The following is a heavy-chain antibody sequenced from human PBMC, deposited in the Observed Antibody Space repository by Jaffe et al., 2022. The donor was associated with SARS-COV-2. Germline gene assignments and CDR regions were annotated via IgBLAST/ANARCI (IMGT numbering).Heavy chain of an antibody. CDR1: GYIFTNYW. Sequence: EVQLVQSGAEVKKPGESLKISCKGSGYIFTNYWIGWVRQMPGKGLEWMGIIYPGDSDTRYSPSFQGQVTISADKFISTAYLQWSSLKASDSAMYYCARPHDHHGSGYFDSWGQGTLVTVSS. J-gene: IGHJ4*02. CDR3: ARPHDHHGSGYFDS. CDR2: IYPGDSDT. D-gene: IGHD3-10*01. V-gene: IGHV5-51*01.